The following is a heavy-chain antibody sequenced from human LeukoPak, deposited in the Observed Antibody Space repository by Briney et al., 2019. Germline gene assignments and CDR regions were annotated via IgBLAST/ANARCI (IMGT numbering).Heavy chain of an antibody. CDR1: GGSFSGYN. CDR2: VNHIGGT. CDR3: ARDSGTTGEVKFDP. V-gene: IGHV4-34*01. J-gene: IGHJ5*02. D-gene: IGHD3-10*01. Sequence: SETLSLTCAVYGGSFSGYNWSWIRQPPGKGLEWIGEVNHIGGTNYNPSLKSRVTISVDTSKNQFSLKLMSVTAADTAVYYCARDSGTTGEVKFDPWGQGTLVTVSS.